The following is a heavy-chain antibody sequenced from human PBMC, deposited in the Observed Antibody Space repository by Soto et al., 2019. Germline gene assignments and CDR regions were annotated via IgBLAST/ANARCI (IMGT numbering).Heavy chain of an antibody. V-gene: IGHV4-30-2*01. CDR2: RYHSGST. D-gene: IGHD4-4*01. CDR3: ASVTDD. Sequence: SETLYLTSAVSDCSISSGGYSWSWIRQPPAKALEWIAYRYHSGSTYYNPSLKSRVTRSIDSAKNQFSLKLSSLTSSDTAVYYCASVTDDWGQGILFTVSS. J-gene: IGHJ4*02. CDR1: DCSISSGGYS.